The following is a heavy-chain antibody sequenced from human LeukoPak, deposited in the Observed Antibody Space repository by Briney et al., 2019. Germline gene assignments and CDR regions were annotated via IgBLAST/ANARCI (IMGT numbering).Heavy chain of an antibody. J-gene: IGHJ4*02. CDR2: IKYDGNEE. D-gene: IGHD1-1*01. CDR1: GFTFSSYW. CDR3: KSGGAAPGSFDY. V-gene: IGHV3-7*01. Sequence: GGSLRLSCAASGFTFSSYWMSWMRQAPGKGLEWVANIKYDGNEEYYVDSVKGRFTISRDNAKDSLYLQLNSLRVEDTAVYYCKSGGAAPGSFDYWGQGTLVTVSP.